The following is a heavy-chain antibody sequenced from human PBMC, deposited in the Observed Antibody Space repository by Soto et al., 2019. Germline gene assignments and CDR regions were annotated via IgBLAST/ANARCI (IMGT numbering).Heavy chain of an antibody. CDR3: AHLTVTTDKDH. D-gene: IGHD4-17*01. J-gene: IGHJ4*02. CDR1: GFSLSTSGVG. CDR2: IYWDDDK. V-gene: IGHV2-5*02. Sequence: KESGPTLVKPTQTLTLTCTFSGFSLSTSGVGVGWIRQPPGKALEWLALIYWDDDKRYSPSLKSRLTITKDTSKNQLVLTMTIMDPVDTATYYCAHLTVTTDKDHWGQGTLVTVSA.